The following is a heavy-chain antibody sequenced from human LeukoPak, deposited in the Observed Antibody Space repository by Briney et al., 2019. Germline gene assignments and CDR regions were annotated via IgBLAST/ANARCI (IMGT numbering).Heavy chain of an antibody. J-gene: IGHJ4*02. CDR2: IYYSGST. Sequence: SETLSLTCTVSGGSISSYYWSWIRQPPGKGLEWIGYIYYSGSTNYNPSLKSRVTISVDTSKNQFSLKLSSVTAADTAVYYCARERAVYDYVWGSYRYFNYWGQGTLVTVSS. V-gene: IGHV4-59*01. CDR3: ARERAVYDYVWGSYRYFNY. CDR1: GGSISSYY. D-gene: IGHD3-16*02.